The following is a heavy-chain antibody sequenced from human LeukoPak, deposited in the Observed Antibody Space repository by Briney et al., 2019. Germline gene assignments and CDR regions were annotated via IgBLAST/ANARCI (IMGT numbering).Heavy chain of an antibody. CDR2: IYYSGST. CDR3: ARGMYSSSWIPGDY. CDR1: GGSISSGGYY. Sequence: PSETLSLTCTVSGGSISSGGYYWSWIRQPPGKGLEWIGSIYYSGSTYYNPSLKSRVTISVDTSKNQFSLKLSSVTAADTAVYYCARGMYSSSWIPGDYWGQGTLVTVSS. V-gene: IGHV4-39*07. J-gene: IGHJ4*02. D-gene: IGHD6-13*01.